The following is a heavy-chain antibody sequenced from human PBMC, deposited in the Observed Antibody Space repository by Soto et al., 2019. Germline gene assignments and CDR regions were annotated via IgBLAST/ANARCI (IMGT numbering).Heavy chain of an antibody. CDR2: ISSISSYI. D-gene: IGHD1-7*01. Sequence: GGSLRLSCAASGFTFSSYSMNWVRQAPGKGLEWVSSISSISSYIYYADSVKGRFTISRDNAKNSLYLQMNSLRAEDTAVYYCARYPKTSAHADYWGQGTLVTVSS. CDR3: ARYPKTSAHADY. CDR1: GFTFSSYS. V-gene: IGHV3-21*01. J-gene: IGHJ4*02.